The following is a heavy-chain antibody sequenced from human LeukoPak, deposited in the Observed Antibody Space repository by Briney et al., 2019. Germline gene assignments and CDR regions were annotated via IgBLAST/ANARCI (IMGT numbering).Heavy chain of an antibody. J-gene: IGHJ5*02. V-gene: IGHV3-64D*06. Sequence: GGSLRLSCSASGFTFSSYAMHWVRQAPGKGLEYVSAISSNGGSTYYADSVKGRFTISRDNSKNTLYLQMSSLRAEDTDVYYCVKPYCSSTSCYNWFDPWGQGTLVTVSS. CDR2: ISSNGGST. CDR1: GFTFSSYA. CDR3: VKPYCSSTSCYNWFDP. D-gene: IGHD2-2*01.